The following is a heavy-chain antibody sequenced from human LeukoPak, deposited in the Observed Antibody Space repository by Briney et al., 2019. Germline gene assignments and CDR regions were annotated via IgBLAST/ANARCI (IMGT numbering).Heavy chain of an antibody. Sequence: SETLSLTCAVSGGSISSGDYSWGWIRQPPGKGLEWIGSIYHSGSTYYNPSLKSRVTISVDTSKNQFSLKLSSVTAADTAVYYCARVRGLWFGELFYDYWGQGTLVTVSS. CDR2: IYHSGST. CDR3: ARVRGLWFGELFYDY. V-gene: IGHV4-39*07. D-gene: IGHD3-10*01. J-gene: IGHJ4*02. CDR1: GGSISSGDYS.